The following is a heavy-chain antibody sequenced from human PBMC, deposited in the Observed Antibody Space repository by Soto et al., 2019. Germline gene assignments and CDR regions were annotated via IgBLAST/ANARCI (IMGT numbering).Heavy chain of an antibody. CDR3: TTDNNWNDDLDFDY. V-gene: IGHV3-15*07. CDR2: IKSKTDGGTT. Sequence: GGSLRLSCAASGFTFSNAWMNWVRQAPGKGLEWVGRIKSKTDGGTTDYAAPVKGRFTISRDDSKNTLYLQMNSLKTEDTAVYYCTTDNNWNDDLDFDYWGQGTLVTVSS. D-gene: IGHD1-1*01. CDR1: GFTFSNAW. J-gene: IGHJ4*02.